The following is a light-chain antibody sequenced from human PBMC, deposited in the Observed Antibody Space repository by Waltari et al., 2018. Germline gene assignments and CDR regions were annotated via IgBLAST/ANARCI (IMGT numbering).Light chain of an antibody. CDR3: CSHGGRTTI. Sequence: QSALTQPASVSGSPGQSITIPCTGGSNNFGNYYLISWYQQHPGKAPKLVIFEGSKRPSGVSDRFSGSHSDNSASLTISGLQAEDEADYYCCSHGGRTTIFGGGTRLTVL. J-gene: IGLJ2*01. CDR2: EGS. V-gene: IGLV2-23*01. CDR1: SNNFGNYYL.